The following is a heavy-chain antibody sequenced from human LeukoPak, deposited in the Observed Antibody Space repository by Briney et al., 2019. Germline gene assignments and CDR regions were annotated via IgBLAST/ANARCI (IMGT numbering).Heavy chain of an antibody. CDR1: GGTFSSYA. V-gene: IGHV1-69*06. Sequence: ASVKVSCKASGGTFSSYAISWVRQAPGQGLEWMGGIIPIFGTANYAQKFQGRVTITADKSTSTAYMELSSLRSEDTAVYYCARGETWDRFGVVINSAHYFDYWGQGTLVTVSS. CDR2: IIPIFGTA. J-gene: IGHJ4*02. CDR3: ARGETWDRFGVVINSAHYFDY. D-gene: IGHD3-3*01.